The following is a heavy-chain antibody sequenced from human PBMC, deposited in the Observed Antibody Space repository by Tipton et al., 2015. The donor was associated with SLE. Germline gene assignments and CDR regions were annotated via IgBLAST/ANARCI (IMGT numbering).Heavy chain of an antibody. CDR2: IYYNGST. Sequence: TLSLTCTVSGGSINSYYWSWIRQPPGKGLEWIGYIYYNGSTNYNPSLKSRVTISVDTSKNQFSLKLSSVTAADTAVYYCARPQARRGPFDSWGQGTLVTVSS. CDR1: GGSINSYY. J-gene: IGHJ4*02. CDR3: ARPQARRGPFDS. D-gene: IGHD3-10*01. V-gene: IGHV4-59*01.